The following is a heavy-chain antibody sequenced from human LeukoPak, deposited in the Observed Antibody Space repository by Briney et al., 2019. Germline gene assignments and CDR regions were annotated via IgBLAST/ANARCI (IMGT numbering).Heavy chain of an antibody. D-gene: IGHD6-6*01. CDR2: MNPNSGNT. CDR1: GYTFTSYD. V-gene: IGHV1-8*01. CDR3: ARGSPYSSSSRDAFDI. J-gene: IGHJ3*02. Sequence: ASVKVSCKASGYTFTSYDINWVRQATGQGLEWMGWMNPNSGNTGYAQKFQGRVTMTRNTSISTAYMELSSPRSEDTAVYYCARGSPYSSSSRDAFDIWGQGTMVTVSS.